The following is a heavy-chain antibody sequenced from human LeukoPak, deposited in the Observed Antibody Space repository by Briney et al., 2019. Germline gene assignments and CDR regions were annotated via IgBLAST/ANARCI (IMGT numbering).Heavy chain of an antibody. CDR3: ARYSSGWSETTDY. Sequence: ASVKVSCKASGGTFSSYAISWVRQAPGQGLEWMGRIIPILGIANYAQKFQGRVTITADKSTSTAYMELSSLRSEDTAAYYCARYSSGWSETTDYWGQGTLVTVSS. V-gene: IGHV1-69*04. J-gene: IGHJ4*02. CDR2: IIPILGIA. CDR1: GGTFSSYA. D-gene: IGHD6-19*01.